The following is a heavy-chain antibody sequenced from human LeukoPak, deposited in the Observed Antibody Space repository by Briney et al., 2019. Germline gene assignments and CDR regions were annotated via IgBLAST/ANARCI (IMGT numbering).Heavy chain of an antibody. Sequence: GGSLRLSCAASGFDFYAYEMNWVRQAPGKGLEWVAYFAGSDTTTYYADSVKGRFTISRDNAKNSLYLQMNSLRAEDTALYYCTTLGYHLDSWGQGTLVTVSS. V-gene: IGHV3-48*03. CDR3: TTLGYHLDS. CDR1: GFDFYAYE. CDR2: FAGSDTTT. J-gene: IGHJ4*02. D-gene: IGHD3-22*01.